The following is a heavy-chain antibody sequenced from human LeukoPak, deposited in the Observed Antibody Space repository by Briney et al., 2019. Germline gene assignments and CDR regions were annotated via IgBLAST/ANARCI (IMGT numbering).Heavy chain of an antibody. CDR1: GYTFTSYG. CDR3: ARAKVDYYGSGTLYRPYYFDY. Sequence: GASVKVSCKASGYTFTSYGISWVRQAPGQGLEWMGGIIPIFGTANYAQKFQGRVTITADESTSTAYMELSSLRSEDTAVYYCARAKVDYYGSGTLYRPYYFDYWGQGTLVTVSS. V-gene: IGHV1-69*13. D-gene: IGHD3-10*01. J-gene: IGHJ4*02. CDR2: IIPIFGTA.